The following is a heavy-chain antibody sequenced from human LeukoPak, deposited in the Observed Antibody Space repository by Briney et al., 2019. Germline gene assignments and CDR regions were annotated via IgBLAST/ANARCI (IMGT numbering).Heavy chain of an antibody. Sequence: GGSLRLSCAASGFTFSSYSMNWVRQAPGKGLEWVSSISSSSSYIYYADSVKGRFTIFRDNAKNSLYLQMNSLRAEDTAVYYCAREACSGGSCYSGYWGQGTLVTVSP. CDR2: ISSSSSYI. V-gene: IGHV3-21*01. D-gene: IGHD2-15*01. J-gene: IGHJ4*02. CDR3: AREACSGGSCYSGY. CDR1: GFTFSSYS.